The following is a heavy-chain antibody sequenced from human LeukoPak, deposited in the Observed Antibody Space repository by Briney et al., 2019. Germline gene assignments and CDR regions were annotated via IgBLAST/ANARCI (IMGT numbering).Heavy chain of an antibody. Sequence: SETLSLTCAVYGGSFSGYYWSWIRQPPGKGLEWIGDVNHSGSTNYNPSLKSRVTISVDTSKNQFSLKLSSVTAADTAMYYCARRNSGSGNFDCWGQGTLVTVSS. V-gene: IGHV4-34*01. CDR3: ARRNSGSGNFDC. CDR2: VNHSGST. J-gene: IGHJ4*02. CDR1: GGSFSGYY. D-gene: IGHD3-10*01.